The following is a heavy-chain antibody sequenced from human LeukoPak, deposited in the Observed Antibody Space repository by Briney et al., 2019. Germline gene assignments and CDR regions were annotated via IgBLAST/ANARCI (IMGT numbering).Heavy chain of an antibody. Sequence: GALRLSCAASGFTFSSYSMNWVRQAPGKGLEWVSSISSSSSYIYYADSVKGRFTISRDNAKNSLYLQMNSLRAEDTAVYYCARDVGYYDFWSGPHPLFDYWGQGTLVTVSS. CDR2: ISSSSSYI. D-gene: IGHD3-3*01. CDR3: ARDVGYYDFWSGPHPLFDY. V-gene: IGHV3-21*01. J-gene: IGHJ4*02. CDR1: GFTFSSYS.